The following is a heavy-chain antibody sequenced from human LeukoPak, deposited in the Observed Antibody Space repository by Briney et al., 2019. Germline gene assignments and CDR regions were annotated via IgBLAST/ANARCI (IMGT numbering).Heavy chain of an antibody. J-gene: IGHJ4*02. Sequence: GGSLRLSCVGSGLSFSSQWMNWVRQIPGKGLEWVVNISPDGSMERYVASVKGRFTISRDYATNSLFLQMNSLRVEDTAVYYCLAWTDGGNYWGQGTRVTVSS. CDR2: ISPDGSME. CDR1: GLSFSSQW. D-gene: IGHD3/OR15-3a*01. CDR3: LAWTDGGNY. V-gene: IGHV3-7*03.